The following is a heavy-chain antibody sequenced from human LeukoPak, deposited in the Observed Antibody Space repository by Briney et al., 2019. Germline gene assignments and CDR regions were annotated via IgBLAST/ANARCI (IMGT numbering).Heavy chain of an antibody. V-gene: IGHV1-8*01. J-gene: IGHJ4*02. Sequence: ASVKVSFKASGYTFNNYDINWVRQATGQGLEWVGWMNPSSGVTGYAQNFQGRVTMARNTSISTAYMELNSLRSDDTAIYYCARGDTRPDYWGQGTLVTVSS. CDR2: MNPSSGVT. CDR3: ARGDTRPDY. CDR1: GYTFNNYD.